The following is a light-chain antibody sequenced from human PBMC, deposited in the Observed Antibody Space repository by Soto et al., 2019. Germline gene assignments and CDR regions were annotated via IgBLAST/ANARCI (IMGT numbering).Light chain of an antibody. Sequence: DIHLTQSPSTLSASVYDRLTITCRASQSISSWLAWYQQKPGKAPKLLIFDASSLESGVPSRFSGSGSGTESTLTISSLQPDDFATYYCQQYTNYPWPLGQGTKVDI. CDR2: DAS. CDR1: QSISSW. V-gene: IGKV1-5*01. J-gene: IGKJ1*01. CDR3: QQYTNYPWP.